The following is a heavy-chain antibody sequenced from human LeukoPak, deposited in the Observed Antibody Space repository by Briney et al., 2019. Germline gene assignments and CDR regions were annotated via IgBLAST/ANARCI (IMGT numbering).Heavy chain of an antibody. D-gene: IGHD2-15*01. Sequence: GGSLRLSCAASGFTFDDYTMHWVRQAPGKGLEWVSLISWDGGSTYYADSVKGRFTISRDNSKNSLYLQMNSLRTEDTALYYCAKSGYCSGGSCYSFDYWGQGTLVTASS. CDR3: AKSGYCSGGSCYSFDY. J-gene: IGHJ4*02. CDR2: ISWDGGST. V-gene: IGHV3-43*01. CDR1: GFTFDDYT.